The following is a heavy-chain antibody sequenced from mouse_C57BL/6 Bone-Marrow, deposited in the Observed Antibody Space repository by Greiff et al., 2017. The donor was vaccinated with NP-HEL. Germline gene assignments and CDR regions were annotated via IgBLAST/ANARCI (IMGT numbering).Heavy chain of an antibody. Sequence: EVQVVESGGDLVKPGGSLKLSCAASGFTFSSYGMSWVRQTPDKRLEWVATISSGGSYTYYPDSVKGRFTISRDNAKNTLYLQMSSLKSEDTAMYYCARQGAFPLDYWGQGTSVTVSS. CDR3: ARQGAFPLDY. D-gene: IGHD3-1*01. J-gene: IGHJ4*01. V-gene: IGHV5-6*01. CDR1: GFTFSSYG. CDR2: ISSGGSYT.